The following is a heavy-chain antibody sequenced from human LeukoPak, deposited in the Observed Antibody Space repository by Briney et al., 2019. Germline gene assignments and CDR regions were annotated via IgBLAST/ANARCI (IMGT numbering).Heavy chain of an antibody. V-gene: IGHV3-53*01. Sequence: PGGSLRLSCAASGFTVSSNYMSWVRQAPGKGLEWVSVIYSGGSTYYADSVKGRFTISRDNSKITLYLQMNSLRAEDTAVYYCARTWFGESHNWFDPWGQGTLVTVSS. D-gene: IGHD3-10*01. CDR2: IYSGGST. CDR3: ARTWFGESHNWFDP. J-gene: IGHJ5*02. CDR1: GFTVSSNY.